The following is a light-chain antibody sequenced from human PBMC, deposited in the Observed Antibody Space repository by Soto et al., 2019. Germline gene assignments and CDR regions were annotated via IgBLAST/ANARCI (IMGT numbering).Light chain of an antibody. CDR1: QSINKY. V-gene: IGKV1-39*01. J-gene: IGKJ1*01. CDR3: QQSYSTPPT. Sequence: DIQMTQSPSSLSASVGDRVTITCRASQSINKYLSWYQQKPGKAPKFLMYAASSLQSGGPSRCSGSGYGTDFTLTISSLQPEHFATYYCQQSYSTPPTFGQGTNVEV. CDR2: AAS.